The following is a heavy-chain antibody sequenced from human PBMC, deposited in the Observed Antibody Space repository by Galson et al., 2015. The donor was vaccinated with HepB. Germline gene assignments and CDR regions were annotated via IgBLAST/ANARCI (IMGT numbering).Heavy chain of an antibody. J-gene: IGHJ4*02. V-gene: IGHV3-30*02. CDR2: IRYDGGYK. CDR3: AKGQTSDY. Sequence: SLRLSCAASGFTFSSYGMHWVRQAPGKGLEWMAFIRYDGGYKYYADSVKGRFTVSRDNPRDTLYLQMNSLRPEDTAVYYCAKGQTSDYWGQGTQVTVSS. CDR1: GFTFSSYG.